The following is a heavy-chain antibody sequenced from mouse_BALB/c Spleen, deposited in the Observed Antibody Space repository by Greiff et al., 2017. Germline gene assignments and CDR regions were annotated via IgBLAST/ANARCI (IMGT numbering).Heavy chain of an antibody. CDR1: GFTFSSFG. J-gene: IGHJ4*01. CDR2: ISSGSSTI. CDR3: ARSGILRLRNAMDY. D-gene: IGHD1-2*01. V-gene: IGHV5-17*02. Sequence: EVKLMESGGGLVQPGGSRKLSCAASGFTFSSFGMHWVRQAPEKGLEWVAYISSGSSTIYYADTVKGRFTISRDNPKNTLFLQMTSLRSEDTAMYYCARSGILRLRNAMDYWGQGTSVTVSS.